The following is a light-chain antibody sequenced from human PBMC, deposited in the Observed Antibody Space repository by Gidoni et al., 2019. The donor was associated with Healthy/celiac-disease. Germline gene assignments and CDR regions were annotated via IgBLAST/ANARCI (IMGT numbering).Light chain of an antibody. CDR2: DVS. CDR3: NSYTTSSTLV. J-gene: IGLJ3*02. V-gene: IGLV2-14*03. CDR1: SSDVGGYNY. Sequence: QSALTQPASVSGSPGQSITISCTGTSSDVGGYNYVSWYQQHPGKAPKLMIYDVSNRPAGVSKRFSGSKSGNTASLTISGLQAEDEADYYCNSYTTSSTLVFGGGTKLTGL.